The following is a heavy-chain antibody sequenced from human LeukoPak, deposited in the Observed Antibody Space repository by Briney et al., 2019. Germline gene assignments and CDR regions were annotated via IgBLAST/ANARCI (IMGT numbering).Heavy chain of an antibody. V-gene: IGHV1-18*01. Sequence: ASVKVSCKASGYTFTNYGITWVRQAPGQGREWMGWISGYNGNTNYAQRLQGRVTMTTDTTTSTAYMELRSLRSDDTAVYYCGRGWNGHFDIWGQGTMVTVSS. D-gene: IGHD1-1*01. J-gene: IGHJ3*02. CDR2: ISGYNGNT. CDR3: GRGWNGHFDI. CDR1: GYTFTNYG.